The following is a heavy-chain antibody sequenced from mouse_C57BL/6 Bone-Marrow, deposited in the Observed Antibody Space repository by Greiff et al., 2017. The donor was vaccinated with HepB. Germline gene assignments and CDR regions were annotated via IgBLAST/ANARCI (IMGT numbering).Heavy chain of an antibody. J-gene: IGHJ1*03. CDR3: ARGGYYDWYFDV. V-gene: IGHV3-6*01. CDR2: ISYDGSN. D-gene: IGHD2-3*01. CDR1: GYSITSGYY. Sequence: VQLQQSGPGLVKPSQSLSLTCSVTGYSITSGYYWNWIRQFPGNKLEWMGYISYDGSNNYNPSLKNRISITRDTSKNQFFLKLNSVTTEDTATYYCARGGYYDWYFDVWGTGTTVTVSS.